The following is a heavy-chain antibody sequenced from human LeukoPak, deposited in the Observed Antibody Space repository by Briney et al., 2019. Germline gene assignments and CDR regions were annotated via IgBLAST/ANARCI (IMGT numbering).Heavy chain of an antibody. J-gene: IGHJ4*02. CDR1: GFTFSSYS. CDR2: ISSSSSYI. Sequence: GGSLRLSCAASGFTFSSYSMNWVRQAPGKGLEWVSSISSSSSYIYYADSVKGRFTISRDNAKNSLYLQMNSLRAEDTAVYYCARVSHSYANFGGYYFDYWGQGTLVTVSS. D-gene: IGHD5-18*01. CDR3: ARVSHSYANFGGYYFDY. V-gene: IGHV3-21*01.